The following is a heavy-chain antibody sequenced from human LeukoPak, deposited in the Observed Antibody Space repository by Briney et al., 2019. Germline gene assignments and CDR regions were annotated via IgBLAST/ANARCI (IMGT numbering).Heavy chain of an antibody. CDR2: INHSGST. V-gene: IGHV4-34*01. J-gene: IGHJ4*02. Sequence: SETLSLTCAVYGGSFSGYYWSWIRQPPGKGLEWIGEINHSGSTNYNPSLKSRVTISVGTSKNQFSLKLSSVTAADTAVYYCARVCSIRRDGYSIRNYYFDYWGQGTLVTVSS. CDR1: GGSFSGYY. D-gene: IGHD5-24*01. CDR3: ARVCSIRRDGYSIRNYYFDY.